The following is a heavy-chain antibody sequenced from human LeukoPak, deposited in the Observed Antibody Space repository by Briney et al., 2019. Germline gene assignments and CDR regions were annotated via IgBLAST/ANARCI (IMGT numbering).Heavy chain of an antibody. Sequence: ASVKVSCKASGYTFTSYGISWVRQAPGQGLEWMGWISAYNGNTNYAQKLQGRVTMTTDTSTSTAYMELRSLRSDDTAAYYCARDRGFGWFGELLIYPGGMDVWGQGTTVTVSS. D-gene: IGHD3-10*01. CDR3: ARDRGFGWFGELLIYPGGMDV. V-gene: IGHV1-18*01. CDR1: GYTFTSYG. J-gene: IGHJ6*02. CDR2: ISAYNGNT.